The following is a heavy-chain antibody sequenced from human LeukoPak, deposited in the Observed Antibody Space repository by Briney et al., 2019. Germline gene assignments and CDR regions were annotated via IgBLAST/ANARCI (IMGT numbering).Heavy chain of an antibody. CDR2: IYPGDSDT. D-gene: IGHD6-6*01. V-gene: IGHV5-51*01. J-gene: IGHJ4*02. CDR3: ARRSSSVSSGYDY. Sequence: GESLKISCEGSGYMFSNYWIGWVRQMPGKGLEWMGIIYPGDSDTTYSPSFQGQVTISADTSINTAYVQWTSLKASDTAMYYCARRSSSVSSGYDYWGQGTLVTVSS. CDR1: GYMFSNYW.